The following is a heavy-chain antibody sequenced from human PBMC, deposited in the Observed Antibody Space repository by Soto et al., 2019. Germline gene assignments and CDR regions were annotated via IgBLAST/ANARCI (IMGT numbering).Heavy chain of an antibody. CDR3: ARPVSVSLYSSGWFDY. CDR2: IYPGDSDT. D-gene: IGHD6-19*01. Sequence: GESLKISCKGSGYSFTSYWIGWVRQMPGKGLEWMGIIYPGDSDTRYSPSFQGQVTISADKSISTAYLQWSSLKASDTAMYYCARPVSVSLYSSGWFDYWGQGTLVTVSS. CDR1: GYSFTSYW. J-gene: IGHJ4*02. V-gene: IGHV5-51*01.